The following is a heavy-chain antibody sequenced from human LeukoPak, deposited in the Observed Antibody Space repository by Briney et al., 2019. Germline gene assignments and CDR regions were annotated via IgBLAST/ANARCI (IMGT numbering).Heavy chain of an antibody. D-gene: IGHD3-10*01. J-gene: IGHJ5*02. CDR2: IIPILGTA. V-gene: IGHV1-69*04. Sequence: SVKVSCKASGGTFSSYAISWVRQAPGQGLEWMGRIIPILGTANYAQKFQGRVTITADKSTSTAYMELSSLRSEDTAVYYCAKGMVRGVIKRDWFDPWGQGTLVTVSS. CDR1: GGTFSSYA. CDR3: AKGMVRGVIKRDWFDP.